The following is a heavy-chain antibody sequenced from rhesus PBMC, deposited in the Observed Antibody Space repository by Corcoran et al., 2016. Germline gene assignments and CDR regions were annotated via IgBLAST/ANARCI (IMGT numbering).Heavy chain of an antibody. J-gene: IGHJ4*01. Sequence: EVQLVESGGGLAKPGGSLRLSCAASGFTFSSYWMNWVRQAPGTGLEWASAINSGGGITYYADSVKGRFTISRDNSKNTLSLQMNSLRADDTAVYYCAKEYCSSTYCSQVGDYWGQGVLVTVSS. V-gene: IGHV3S25*01. CDR3: AKEYCSSTYCSQVGDY. D-gene: IGHD2-15*01. CDR2: INSGGGIT. CDR1: GFTFSSYW.